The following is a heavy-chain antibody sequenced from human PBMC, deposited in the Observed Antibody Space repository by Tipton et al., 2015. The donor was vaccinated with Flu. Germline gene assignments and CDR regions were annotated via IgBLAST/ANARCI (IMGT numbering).Heavy chain of an antibody. J-gene: IGHJ4*02. D-gene: IGHD6-19*01. V-gene: IGHV1-46*01. CDR2: INPGDGTT. CDR1: GYTFTGYF. Sequence: QLVQSGAEVRKPGASVKVSCKTSGYTFTGYFMHWVRQAPGQGLEWMAIINPGDGTTTYAQKFQGRVTMTRDTSTSTVYMELSSLRSEDTAVYYCAKDGWDTSGWYPFDYWGQGTLVTVSS. CDR3: AKDGWDTSGWYPFDY.